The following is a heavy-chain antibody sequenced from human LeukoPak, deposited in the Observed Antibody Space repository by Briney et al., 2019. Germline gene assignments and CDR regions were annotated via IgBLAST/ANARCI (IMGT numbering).Heavy chain of an antibody. CDR1: GVSFSGYY. J-gene: IGHJ4*02. D-gene: IGHD6-13*01. V-gene: IGHV4-34*01. CDR3: ARGHLKYSSSYLYYFDY. CDR2: INHSGST. Sequence: SETLSLTCAVYGVSFSGYYWSWIRQPPGKGLEWIGEINHSGSTNYNPSLKSRVTISVDTSKNQFSLKLSSVTAADTAVYYCARGHLKYSSSYLYYFDYWGRGTLVTVSS.